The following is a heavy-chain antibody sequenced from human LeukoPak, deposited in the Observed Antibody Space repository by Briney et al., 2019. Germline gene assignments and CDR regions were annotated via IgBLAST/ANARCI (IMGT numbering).Heavy chain of an antibody. J-gene: IGHJ4*02. Sequence: GGSLRLPCAASGFTFSSYAMTWVRQAPGKGLEWVSTISGSGGSTYYADSVKDRYTISRDNSKNTLYLQMNSLRAEDTAVYYCAKDLGYYDSSGTKADYWGQGTLVTFAS. V-gene: IGHV3-23*01. D-gene: IGHD3-22*01. CDR1: GFTFSSYA. CDR3: AKDLGYYDSSGTKADY. CDR2: ISGSGGST.